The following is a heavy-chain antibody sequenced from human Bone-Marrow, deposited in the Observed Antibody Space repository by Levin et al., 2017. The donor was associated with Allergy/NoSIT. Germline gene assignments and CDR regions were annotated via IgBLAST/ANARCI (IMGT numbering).Heavy chain of an antibody. CDR1: GFTFGDYA. CDR3: ARGYSFGYF. CDR2: IRSTIDGGAT. D-gene: IGHD5-18*01. Sequence: QTGGSLRLSCVGSGFTFGDYAMCWYRQAPGKGLEWVGLIRSTIDGGATEFAAAVKGRFFISRDDSKRIAFLQMSRLKAEDTGVYYCARGYSFGYFWGQGTLVTVSS. V-gene: IGHV3-49*03. J-gene: IGHJ4*02.